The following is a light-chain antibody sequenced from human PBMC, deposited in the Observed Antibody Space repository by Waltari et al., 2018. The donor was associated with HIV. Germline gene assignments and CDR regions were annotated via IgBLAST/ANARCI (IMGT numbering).Light chain of an antibody. Sequence: NFILTQRDSVSECRGKTGIISCTRRGGGGGRGQQFWQWCRQRPGSAPAPIIYETNKRPPGVPDRFSGSIDISSNSASLTISGLETEDEADYYCQSYSNLYLSWVFGGGTKLTVL. CDR2: ETN. J-gene: IGLJ3*02. CDR1: GGGGGRGQQF. CDR3: QSYSNLYLSWV. V-gene: IGLV6-57*03.